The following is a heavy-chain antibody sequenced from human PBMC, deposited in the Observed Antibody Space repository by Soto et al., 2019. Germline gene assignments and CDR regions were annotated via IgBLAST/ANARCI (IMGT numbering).Heavy chain of an antibody. CDR3: ARGTENYYGDIDY. CDR2: INHSGST. Sequence: SETLSLTCAVYGGSFSGYYWSWIRQPPGKGLEWIGEINHSGSTNYNPSLKSRVTISVDTSKNQFSLKLSSVTAADTAVYYCARGTENYYGDIDYWGQGTLVTVSS. CDR1: GGSFSGYY. D-gene: IGHD4-17*01. J-gene: IGHJ4*02. V-gene: IGHV4-34*01.